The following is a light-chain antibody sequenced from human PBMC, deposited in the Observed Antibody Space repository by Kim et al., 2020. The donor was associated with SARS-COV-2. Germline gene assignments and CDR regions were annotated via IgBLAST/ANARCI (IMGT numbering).Light chain of an antibody. CDR1: CGDIGGSDS. CDR2: DVN. Sequence: SSPRSCAGTCGDIGGSDSVSGYQQHPGRAPKLMVFDVNNRPSWISDRFLGSKSSNTASLTIFGLQADDEADYYCSSYSTGSTLVVFGGGTQLTVL. CDR3: SSYSTGSTLVV. V-gene: IGLV2-14*03. J-gene: IGLJ2*01.